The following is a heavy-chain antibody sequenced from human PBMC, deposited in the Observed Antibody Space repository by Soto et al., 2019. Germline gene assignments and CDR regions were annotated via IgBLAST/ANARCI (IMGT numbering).Heavy chain of an antibody. Sequence: NPSETLSLTCTVSGGSISSYYWSWIRQPPGKGLEWIGYIYYSGSTNYNPSLKSRVTISVDTSKNQFSLKLSSVTAADTAVYYCARDRGNYDFWSGHYAFDIWGQGTMVTVSS. CDR1: GGSISSYY. CDR3: ARDRGNYDFWSGHYAFDI. J-gene: IGHJ3*02. D-gene: IGHD3-3*01. CDR2: IYYSGST. V-gene: IGHV4-59*01.